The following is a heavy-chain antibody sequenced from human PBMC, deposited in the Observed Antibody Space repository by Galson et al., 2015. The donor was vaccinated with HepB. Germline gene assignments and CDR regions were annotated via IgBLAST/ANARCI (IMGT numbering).Heavy chain of an antibody. CDR2: IYYSGST. J-gene: IGHJ3*02. D-gene: IGHD2-2*02. V-gene: IGHV4-39*01. CDR1: GGSISSSDHY. Sequence: ETLSLTCTVSGGSISSSDHYWGWIRQPPGKGLGWIGSIYYSGSTYYNPSLKSRVTISVDTSKNQFSLKLISVTAADTAVYYCGRHTRCNSCYTPLGVFDIWGQGTMVTVSS. CDR3: GRHTRCNSCYTPLGVFDI.